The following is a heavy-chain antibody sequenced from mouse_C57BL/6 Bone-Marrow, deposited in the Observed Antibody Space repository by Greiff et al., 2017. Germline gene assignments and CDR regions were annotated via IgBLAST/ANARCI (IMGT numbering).Heavy chain of an antibody. Sequence: EVQLVESGGGLVKPGGSLQLSCAASGFTFSDYGMHWVRQAPEKGLEWVAYISSGSSTIYYADTVKGRFTISRDNAKNTLFLQMTSLRSEDTAMYYCARPYYYGSSYPYWYFDVWGTGTTVTVSS. CDR3: ARPYYYGSSYPYWYFDV. D-gene: IGHD1-1*01. V-gene: IGHV5-17*01. J-gene: IGHJ1*03. CDR2: ISSGSSTI. CDR1: GFTFSDYG.